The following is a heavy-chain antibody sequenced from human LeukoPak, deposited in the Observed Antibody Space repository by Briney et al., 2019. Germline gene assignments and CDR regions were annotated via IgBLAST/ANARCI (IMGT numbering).Heavy chain of an antibody. CDR1: GFTVSSNY. CDR2: ISGSGGST. V-gene: IGHV3-23*01. Sequence: PGRSLRLSCAASGFTVSSNYMSWVRQAPGKGLEWVSTISGSGGSTYYADSVKGRFTISRDNSKNTLYLQMNSLRAEDTAVYYCARRGTIDYYFEYWGQGTLVTVSS. CDR3: ARRGTIDYYFEY. J-gene: IGHJ4*02.